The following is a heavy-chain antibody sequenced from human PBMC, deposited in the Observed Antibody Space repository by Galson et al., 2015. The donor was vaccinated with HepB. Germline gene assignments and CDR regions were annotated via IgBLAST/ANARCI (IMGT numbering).Heavy chain of an antibody. D-gene: IGHD2-2*01. CDR3: ARGPRGVVVPAGRGIQVPYYYFDY. V-gene: IGHV1-18*01. CDR1: GYTFTNYG. Sequence: SVKVSCKASGYTFTNYGISWVRQAPGQGLEWMGWISVYNGDTNYAQKFQGRVTMTTDTSTSTAYMELRSLRSDDTAVYYCARGPRGVVVPAGRGIQVPYYYFDYWGQGTLVTVSS. CDR2: ISVYNGDT. J-gene: IGHJ4*02.